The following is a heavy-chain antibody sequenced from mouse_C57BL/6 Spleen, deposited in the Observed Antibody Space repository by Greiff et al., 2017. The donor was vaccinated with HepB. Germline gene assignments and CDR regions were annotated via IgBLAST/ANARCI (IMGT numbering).Heavy chain of an antibody. Sequence: QVQLQQPGAELVRPGTSVKLSCKASGYTFTSYWMHWVKQRPGQGLEWIGVIDPSDSYTNYNQKFKGKASLTVDTSSSTAYMQLSSLTSEDSAVYYCARRHWYAMDYWGQGTSVTVSS. D-gene: IGHD6-1*01. V-gene: IGHV1-59*01. J-gene: IGHJ4*01. CDR1: GYTFTSYW. CDR3: ARRHWYAMDY. CDR2: IDPSDSYT.